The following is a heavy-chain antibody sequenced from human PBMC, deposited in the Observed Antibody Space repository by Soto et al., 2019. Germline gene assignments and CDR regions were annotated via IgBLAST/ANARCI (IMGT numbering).Heavy chain of an antibody. CDR1: GGSISSYY. CDR2: IYYSGST. J-gene: IGHJ6*03. V-gene: IGHV4-59*01. CDR3: ARNSDTIFGVVGPYYYYMDV. Sequence: SETLSLTCTVSGGSISSYYWSWIRQPPGKGLEWIGYIYYSGSTNYNPSLKSRVTISVDTSKNQFSLKLSSVTAADTAMYYCARNSDTIFGVVGPYYYYMDVWGKGTTVTVSS. D-gene: IGHD3-3*01.